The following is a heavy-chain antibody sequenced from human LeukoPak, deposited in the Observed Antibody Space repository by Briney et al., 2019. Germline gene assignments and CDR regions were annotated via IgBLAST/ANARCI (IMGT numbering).Heavy chain of an antibody. D-gene: IGHD6-25*01. J-gene: IGHJ4*02. Sequence: GGSLRLSCTASGFTFSDCDMNWFRQAPGKGLQWVSSISYMGDHRYYADSAKGRFTISRDNAKNSLYLQMDNLRADDTAVYYCGKAFPPLRVAAAGDYWGQGTLDTVSS. CDR1: GFTFSDCD. V-gene: IGHV3-21*06. CDR3: GKAFPPLRVAAAGDY. CDR2: ISYMGDHR.